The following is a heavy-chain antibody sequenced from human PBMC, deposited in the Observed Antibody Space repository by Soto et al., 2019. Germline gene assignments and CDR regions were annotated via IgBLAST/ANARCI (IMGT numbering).Heavy chain of an antibody. CDR1: GFSINSGYF. CDR3: ARYPHYYENVDYLDY. D-gene: IGHD3-22*01. Sequence: SETLSLTCAVSGFSINSGYFWGWIRQTPGKGLEWIGNVFHSGTTYYNPSLKSRVTISVETSKNQFSLNLRSVTAADTAIYYCARYPHYYENVDYLDYWGQGTLVTVSS. J-gene: IGHJ4*02. V-gene: IGHV4-38-2*01. CDR2: VFHSGTT.